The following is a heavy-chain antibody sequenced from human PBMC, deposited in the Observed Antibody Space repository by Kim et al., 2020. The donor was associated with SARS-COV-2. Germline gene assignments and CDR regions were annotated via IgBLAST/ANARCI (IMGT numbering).Heavy chain of an antibody. Sequence: GGSLRLSCAASGFTFSSYAMSWVRQAPGKGLEWVSAISGSGGSTYYADSVKGRFTISRYNSKNTLYLQMNSLRAEDTAVYYCAKGLYDILTGYYYAYGMDVWGQGTTVTVSS. D-gene: IGHD3-9*01. CDR2: ISGSGGST. V-gene: IGHV3-23*01. J-gene: IGHJ6*02. CDR1: GFTFSSYA. CDR3: AKGLYDILTGYYYAYGMDV.